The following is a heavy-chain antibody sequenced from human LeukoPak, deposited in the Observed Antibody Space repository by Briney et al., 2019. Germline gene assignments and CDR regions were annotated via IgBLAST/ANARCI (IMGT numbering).Heavy chain of an antibody. CDR1: GYTFTGYY. Sequence: ASVKVSCYASGYTFTGYYMHWVRQAPGQGLEWMGWINPNSGGTNYAQKFQGRVTMTRDTSISTAYMELSRLRSDDTAVYYCAKGLSILTGQYYFDYWGQGTLVTVSS. D-gene: IGHD3-9*01. V-gene: IGHV1-2*02. CDR2: INPNSGGT. CDR3: AKGLSILTGQYYFDY. J-gene: IGHJ4*02.